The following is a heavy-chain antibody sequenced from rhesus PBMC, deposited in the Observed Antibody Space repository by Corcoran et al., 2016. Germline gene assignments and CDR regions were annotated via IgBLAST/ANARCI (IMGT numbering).Heavy chain of an antibody. CDR2: ISGSGGST. V-gene: IGHV4-173*01. J-gene: IGHJ3*01. CDR3: ARGAGYGSGWSAFDF. CDR1: GGSISSNW. Sequence: QLQLQESGPGLVKPSETLSLTSAVSGGSISSNWWSWIRQPPGKGLEWIGRISGSGGSTSYNPSLKSRVTISTDTSKNQLSLKLISVTSADTAVYYCARGAGYGSGWSAFDFWGQGLRVTVSS. D-gene: IGHD6S26*01.